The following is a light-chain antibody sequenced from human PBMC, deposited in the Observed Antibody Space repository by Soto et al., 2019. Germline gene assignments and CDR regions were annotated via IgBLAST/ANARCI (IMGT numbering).Light chain of an antibody. CDR1: QSISSW. V-gene: IGKV1-5*03. J-gene: IGKJ1*01. CDR2: KAS. CDR3: QQYNSYWT. Sequence: DIQMTQSPSTLSASVGDRVTITCRASQSISSWLAWYQQKPGKAPKLLIYKASSLESGVPSRFSGSGSGTEFNLTISSLQPDDFATYYCQQYNSYWTFGQGPKVEI.